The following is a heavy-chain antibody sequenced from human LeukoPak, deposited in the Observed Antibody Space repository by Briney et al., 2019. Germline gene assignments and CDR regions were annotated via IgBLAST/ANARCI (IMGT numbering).Heavy chain of an antibody. CDR1: GGTFISST. Sequence: SVKVSCKASGGTFISSTISWVRQAPGQWLEWMGRILPILGIANYAQKFQGRVTITTDKSTRTAYMDLSSLRSADTAVYYCAREYSGSFDHWGQGTLVTVSS. J-gene: IGHJ5*02. V-gene: IGHV1-69*10. CDR2: ILPILGIA. CDR3: AREYSGSFDH. D-gene: IGHD1-26*01.